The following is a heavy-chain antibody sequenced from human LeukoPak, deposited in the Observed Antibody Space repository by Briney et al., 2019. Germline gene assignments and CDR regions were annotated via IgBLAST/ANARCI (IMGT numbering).Heavy chain of an antibody. V-gene: IGHV3-15*04. D-gene: IGHD6-19*01. CDR1: GFNFRNAW. Sequence: GGSLRLSCTASGFNFRNAWMCWVRQAPGKGLEWIGLIGSDSDGGVTQYGTPVKGRFTISRDDSKDTVYLQMNSLRAEDTAVYYCARGSSKVADRVFDYWGQGTLVTVSS. J-gene: IGHJ4*02. CDR2: IGSDSDGGVT. CDR3: ARGSSKVADRVFDY.